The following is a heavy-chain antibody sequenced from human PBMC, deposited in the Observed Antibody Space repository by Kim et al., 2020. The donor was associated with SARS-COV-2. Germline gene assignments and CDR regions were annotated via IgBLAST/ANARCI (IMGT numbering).Heavy chain of an antibody. V-gene: IGHV4-34*01. Sequence: SETLSLTCAVYGGSFSGYYWSWIRQPPGKGLEWIGEINHSGSTNYNPSLKSRVTISVDTSKNQFSLKLSSVTAADTAVYYCARGRSRFDYWGQGTLVTVSS. CDR3: ARGRSRFDY. CDR1: GGSFSGYY. J-gene: IGHJ4*02. CDR2: INHSGST.